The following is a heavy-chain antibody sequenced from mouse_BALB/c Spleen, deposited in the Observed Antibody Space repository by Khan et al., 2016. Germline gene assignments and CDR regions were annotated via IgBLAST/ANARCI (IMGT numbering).Heavy chain of an antibody. CDR1: GFDLSRYW. J-gene: IGHJ3*01. V-gene: IGHV4-1*02. CDR3: ARAGYYGYLVN. Sequence: EVKLLESGGGLVQPGGSLKLSCAASGFDLSRYWMSWVRQAPGKGLEWIGEINPDSRTINYTPSLKDKFIISRDNAKNTLYLQMSKVRSEDTAHYYCARAGYYGYLVNWGQGTLVTVSA. D-gene: IGHD1-1*01. CDR2: INPDSRTI.